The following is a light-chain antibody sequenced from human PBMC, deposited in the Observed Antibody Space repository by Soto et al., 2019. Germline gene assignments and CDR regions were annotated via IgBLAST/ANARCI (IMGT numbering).Light chain of an antibody. V-gene: IGKV3-11*01. J-gene: IGKJ4*01. Sequence: EIVLTQSPATLSLSPGERATLSCRASQSVSSYLAWYQQKPGQAPRLLIYDASNRATGIPARFSGSGSGTDFTLTISSLEPEDFAGYYCQQRSIWPLTFGGGTKVEIK. CDR3: QQRSIWPLT. CDR1: QSVSSY. CDR2: DAS.